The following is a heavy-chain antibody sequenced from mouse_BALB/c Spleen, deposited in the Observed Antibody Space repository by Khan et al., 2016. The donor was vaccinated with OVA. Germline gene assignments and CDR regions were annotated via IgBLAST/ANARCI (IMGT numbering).Heavy chain of an antibody. J-gene: IGHJ3*01. D-gene: IGHD2-14*01. Sequence: QVQLQQPGPGLVQPSQSLSITCTVSGCSLTTYGVHWVRQSPGKGLEWLGLIWSGGNTDYNAAFISRLSISKDNSKSQVFFKMNSLQADDTAIYYCARNSYMYDFTYWGQGTLVTVSA. CDR1: GCSLTTYG. CDR2: IWSGGNT. V-gene: IGHV2-4-1*01. CDR3: ARNSYMYDFTY.